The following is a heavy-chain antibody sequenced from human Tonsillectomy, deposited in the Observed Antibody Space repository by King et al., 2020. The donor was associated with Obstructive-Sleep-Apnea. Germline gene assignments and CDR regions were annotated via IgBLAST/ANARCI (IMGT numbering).Heavy chain of an antibody. CDR2: IWYDGSNK. CDR3: ARGPYYGDTRGYFDY. V-gene: IGHV3-33*01. CDR1: GFTFSSYG. J-gene: IGHJ4*02. Sequence: VQLVESGGGVVQPGRSLRLSCAASGFTFSSYGMHWVRQAPGKGLEWVAVIWYDGSNKYYADSVKGRFTISRDNSKNTLYLQMNSLRAEDTAVYYCARGPYYGDTRGYFDYWGQGTLVTVSS. D-gene: IGHD4-17*01.